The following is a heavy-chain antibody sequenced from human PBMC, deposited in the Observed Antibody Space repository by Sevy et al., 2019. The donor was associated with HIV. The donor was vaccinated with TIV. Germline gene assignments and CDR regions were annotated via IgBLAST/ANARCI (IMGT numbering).Heavy chain of an antibody. Sequence: SETLSLTCTVSGGSISSYYWSWIRQPPGKGLEWIGYIYYSGGTNYNPSLMSRVTISLVTSKNQFSLKLSSVTAADTAVYYCARRGGSYGVDFDYWGQGTLVTVSS. CDR1: GGSISSYY. CDR2: IYYSGGT. D-gene: IGHD1-26*01. J-gene: IGHJ4*02. CDR3: ARRGGSYGVDFDY. V-gene: IGHV4-59*12.